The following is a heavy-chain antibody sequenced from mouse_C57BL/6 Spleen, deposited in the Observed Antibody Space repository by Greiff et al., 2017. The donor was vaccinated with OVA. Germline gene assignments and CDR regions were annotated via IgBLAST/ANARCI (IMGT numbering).Heavy chain of an antibody. Sequence: QVQLKQPGAELVKPGASVKLSCKASGYTFTSYWMHWVKQRPGQGLEWIGMIHPNSGSTNYNEKFKSKATLTVDKSSSTAYMQLSSLTSEDSAVYYCELYYYGSTFAYWGQGTLVTVSA. J-gene: IGHJ3*01. CDR3: ELYYYGSTFAY. CDR1: GYTFTSYW. CDR2: IHPNSGST. D-gene: IGHD1-1*01. V-gene: IGHV1-64*01.